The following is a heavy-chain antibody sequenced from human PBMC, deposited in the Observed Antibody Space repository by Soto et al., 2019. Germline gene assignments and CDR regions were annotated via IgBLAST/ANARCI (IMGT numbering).Heavy chain of an antibody. Sequence: ASVKVSCKASGYAFTSNGISWVRQAPGQGLEWMGWISAYNGNTNYAQKLQGRVTMTTDTSTSTAYMELRSLRSDDTAVYYCARVVGATTRDWFDPWGQGTLVTVSS. CDR1: GYAFTSNG. V-gene: IGHV1-18*01. CDR3: ARVVGATTRDWFDP. J-gene: IGHJ5*02. D-gene: IGHD1-26*01. CDR2: ISAYNGNT.